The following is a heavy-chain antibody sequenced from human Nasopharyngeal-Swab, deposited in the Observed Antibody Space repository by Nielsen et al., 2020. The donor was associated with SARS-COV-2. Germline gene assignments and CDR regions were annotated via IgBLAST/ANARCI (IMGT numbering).Heavy chain of an antibody. CDR2: IYHGDSDT. D-gene: IGHD3-22*01. V-gene: IGHV5-51*01. Sequence: QVSCKGSGYSFTDYWIGWVRQMPGKGLEWMGIIYHGDSDTRYSPSFQGQVTFSAAKSISTAYLQWSSLKASDTAIYYCARVKYYYDGSVHLRHWYFDLWGRGTLVTVSS. CDR3: ARVKYYYDGSVHLRHWYFDL. CDR1: GYSFTDYW. J-gene: IGHJ2*01.